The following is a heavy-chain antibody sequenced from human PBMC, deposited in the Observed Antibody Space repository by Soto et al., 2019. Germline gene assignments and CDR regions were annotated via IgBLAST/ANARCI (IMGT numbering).Heavy chain of an antibody. D-gene: IGHD6-13*01. J-gene: IGHJ5*02. V-gene: IGHV3-9*01. CDR2: ISWSSGNI. CDR1: GFGFDDYA. CDR3: ARRGSGALTSAAGTTNWFDP. Sequence: EVQLVESGGGVVQPGRSLRLSCAGSGFGFDDYAMYWVRQVPGAGLEWVAGISWSSGNIAHADSVKGRFIISRDNEKSSLYLQMNSLRSDDTALYFCARRGSGALTSAAGTTNWFDPWGQGTLVIVSS.